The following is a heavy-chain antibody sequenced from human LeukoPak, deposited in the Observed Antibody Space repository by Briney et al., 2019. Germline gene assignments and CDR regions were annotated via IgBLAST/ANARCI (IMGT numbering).Heavy chain of an antibody. V-gene: IGHV4-59*01. CDR3: ARDLWFGELSFDY. CDR2: IYYSGST. CDR1: GGSISSYY. J-gene: IGHJ4*02. Sequence: SETLSLTCTVSGGSISSYYWSWIRQPPGKGLEWIGYIYYSGSTNYNPSLKSRVTISVDTSKNQFSLKLSSVTAADTAVYYCARDLWFGELSFDYWGQGTLVTVSS. D-gene: IGHD3-10*01.